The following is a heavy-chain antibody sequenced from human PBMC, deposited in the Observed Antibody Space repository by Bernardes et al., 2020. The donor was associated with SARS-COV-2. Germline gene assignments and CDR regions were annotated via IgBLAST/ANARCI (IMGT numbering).Heavy chain of an antibody. CDR3: ARGWEGWELPGRLRVDYYYGMDV. D-gene: IGHD1-26*01. V-gene: IGHV3-23*01. CDR2: ISGSGDSTQII. J-gene: IGHJ6*02. Sequence: GGSLRLSCAASGFTFSSYAMSWVRQAPGKGLEWVSAISGSGDSTQIIFYADSVKGRFTISRDNSMNTLYLQMNSLRAEATAVYDCARGWEGWELPGRLRVDYYYGMDVWGQGTTVTVSS. CDR1: GFTFSSYA.